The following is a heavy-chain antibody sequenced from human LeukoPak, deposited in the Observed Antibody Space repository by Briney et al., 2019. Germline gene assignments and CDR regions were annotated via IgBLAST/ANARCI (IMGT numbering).Heavy chain of an antibody. CDR2: IIPIFGTA. D-gene: IGHD2-2*01. CDR3: ARSHNQIWVPAATGYFDY. Sequence: ASVKVSCKASGGTFSSYAISWVRQAPGQGLEWMGGIIPIFGTASYAQKFQGRVTITADESTSTAYMELSSLRSEDTAVYYCARSHNQIWVPAATGYFDYWGQGTLVTVSS. J-gene: IGHJ4*02. V-gene: IGHV1-69*13. CDR1: GGTFSSYA.